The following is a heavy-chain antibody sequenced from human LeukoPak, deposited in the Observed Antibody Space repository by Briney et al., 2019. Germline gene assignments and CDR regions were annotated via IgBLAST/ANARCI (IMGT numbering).Heavy chain of an antibody. CDR1: GYTFTSYD. J-gene: IGHJ4*02. Sequence: ASVKVSCKASGYTFTSYDINWVRQAPGQGLEWMGWISAYNGNTNYAQKLQGRVTMTTDTSTSTAYMELRSLRSDDTAVYYCARDYGPTHYYGSGTLLSPDYWGQGTLVTVSS. CDR3: ARDYGPTHYYGSGTLLSPDY. V-gene: IGHV1-18*01. CDR2: ISAYNGNT. D-gene: IGHD3-10*01.